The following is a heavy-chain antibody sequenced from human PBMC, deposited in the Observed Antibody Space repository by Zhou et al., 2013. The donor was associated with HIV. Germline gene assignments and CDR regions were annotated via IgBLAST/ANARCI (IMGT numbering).Heavy chain of an antibody. J-gene: IGHJ4*02. CDR1: GGSISSHY. CDR3: ARGLLWFGELFSRTEYYFDH. CDR2: THYSGST. V-gene: IGHV4-59*11. Sequence: QVQLQESGPGLVKPSETLSLTCTVSGGSISSHYWSWIRQPPGKGLEWIGYTHYSGSTNYNPSLKSRVTISVDTSKNQFSLKLSSVTAADTAVYYCARGLLWFGELFSRTEYYFDHWGQGTLVTVSS. D-gene: IGHD3-10*01.